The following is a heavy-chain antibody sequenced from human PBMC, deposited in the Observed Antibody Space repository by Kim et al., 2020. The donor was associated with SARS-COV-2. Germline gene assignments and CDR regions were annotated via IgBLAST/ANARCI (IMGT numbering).Heavy chain of an antibody. D-gene: IGHD3-10*01. CDR3: ARDDYYGSGSYLAPNYYYYYGMDV. V-gene: IGHV1-2*06. Sequence: ASVKVSCKASGYTFTGYYMHWVRQAPGQGLEWMGRINPNSGGTNYAQKFQGRVTMTRDTSISTAYMELSRLRSDDTAVYYCARDDYYGSGSYLAPNYYYYYGMDVWGQGTTVTVSS. CDR1: GYTFTGYY. J-gene: IGHJ6*02. CDR2: INPNSGGT.